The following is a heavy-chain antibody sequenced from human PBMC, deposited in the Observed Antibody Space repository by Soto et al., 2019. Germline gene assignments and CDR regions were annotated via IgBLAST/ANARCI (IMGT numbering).Heavy chain of an antibody. J-gene: IGHJ4*02. V-gene: IGHV4-59*01. CDR3: ARAHAPTLPFDF. CDR1: GGSIRNVY. Sequence: SETLSLTCSVSGGSIRNVYWSWIRQSPGKGLKWIGFIFHSGNAKYNPSLQSRASMSIGTSKNQFSLSLESVTAADTAVYFCARAHAPTLPFDFWGQGTLVTVSS. CDR2: IFHSGNA. D-gene: IGHD2-15*01.